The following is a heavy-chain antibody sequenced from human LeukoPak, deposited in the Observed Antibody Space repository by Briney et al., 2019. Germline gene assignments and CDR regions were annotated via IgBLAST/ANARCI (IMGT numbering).Heavy chain of an antibody. CDR1: GYTFTGYY. Sequence: ASVKVSCKASGYTFTGYYMHWVRQAPGQGLEWMGWINPNSGGTNYAQKFQGRVTMTRDTSISTAYMELSRLRSDDTAVYYCAREVYSSGYTPFDYWGQGTLVTVSS. CDR3: AREVYSSGYTPFDY. D-gene: IGHD6-19*01. J-gene: IGHJ4*02. V-gene: IGHV1-2*02. CDR2: INPNSGGT.